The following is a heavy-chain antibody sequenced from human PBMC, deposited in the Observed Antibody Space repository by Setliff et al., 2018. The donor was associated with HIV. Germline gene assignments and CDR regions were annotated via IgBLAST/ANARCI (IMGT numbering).Heavy chain of an antibody. CDR3: AREVVVAGVHYYNMDV. Sequence: GASVKVSCKASGGTFSSYAINWVRQAPGQGLEWMGGIIPMFGTLNFAQKFQGRVTITTDESTSTAYMELNSLRSEDTAVYYCAREVVVAGVHYYNMDVWGKGTTVTVSS. D-gene: IGHD2-15*01. V-gene: IGHV1-69*05. CDR2: IIPMFGTL. J-gene: IGHJ6*03. CDR1: GGTFSSYA.